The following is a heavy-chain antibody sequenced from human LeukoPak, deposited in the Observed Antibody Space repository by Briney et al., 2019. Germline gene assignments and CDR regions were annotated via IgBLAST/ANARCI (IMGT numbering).Heavy chain of an antibody. Sequence: GGSLRLSCAASGFTFSSYSMNWVRQAPGKGLEWVSYISSSSSTIYYADSVKGRFTISRDNAKNSLYLQMNSLRDEDTAVYYCARGSYYYDSSGYRREFDYWGQGTLVTVSS. J-gene: IGHJ4*02. CDR3: ARGSYYYDSSGYRREFDY. CDR1: GFTFSSYS. V-gene: IGHV3-48*02. CDR2: ISSSSSTI. D-gene: IGHD3-22*01.